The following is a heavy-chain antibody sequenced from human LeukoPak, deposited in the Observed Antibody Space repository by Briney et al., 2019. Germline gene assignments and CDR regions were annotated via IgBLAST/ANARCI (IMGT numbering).Heavy chain of an antibody. CDR1: GYTFTIYG. D-gene: IGHD5-24*01. CDR2: ISPNNGDT. J-gene: IGHJ5*02. Sequence: ASVKVSCKASGYTFTIYGISWVRQAPGQGLEWMGWISPNNGDTKYAQKLQGRVTMTTDTSTNTAYMELRSLTSDDTAVYFCARDGGREGATITPNWFDPWGQGTLVTVSS. CDR3: ARDGGREGATITPNWFDP. V-gene: IGHV1-18*01.